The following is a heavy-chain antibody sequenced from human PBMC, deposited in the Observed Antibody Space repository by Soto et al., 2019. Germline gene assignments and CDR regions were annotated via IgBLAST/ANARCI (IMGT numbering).Heavy chain of an antibody. CDR3: ARMLRDRGDY. Sequence: EVQLVESGGGLIQPGGSLRLSCAASGFTVSCNYMTWVRQAPGKGLQWVSIIYSGGNTSYADSVKGRFTISRDNSKNTLYLQMNSLRAEDTAVYYCARMLRDRGDYWGQGTLVTVSS. V-gene: IGHV3-53*01. D-gene: IGHD3-16*01. CDR1: GFTVSCNY. J-gene: IGHJ4*02. CDR2: IYSGGNT.